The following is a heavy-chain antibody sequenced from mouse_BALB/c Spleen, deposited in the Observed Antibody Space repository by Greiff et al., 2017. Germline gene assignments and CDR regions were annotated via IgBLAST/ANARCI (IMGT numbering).Heavy chain of an antibody. CDR2: IYPGSGST. V-gene: IGHV1S22*01. Sequence: LQPPGSELVRPGASVTLSCKASGYTFTSYWMHWVKQRPGQGLEWIGNIYPGSGSTNYDEKFKSKATLTVDTSSSTAYMQLSSLTSEDSAVYYCTRSSTMITPWFAYWGQGTLVTVSA. CDR3: TRSSTMITPWFAY. D-gene: IGHD2-4*01. J-gene: IGHJ3*01. CDR1: GYTFTSYW.